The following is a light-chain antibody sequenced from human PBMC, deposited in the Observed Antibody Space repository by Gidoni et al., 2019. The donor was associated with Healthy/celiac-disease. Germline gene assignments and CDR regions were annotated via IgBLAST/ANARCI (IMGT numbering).Light chain of an antibody. J-gene: IGKJ2*01. CDR3: QQYNNWPPYT. V-gene: IGKV3-15*01. CDR1: QSVSSN. CDR2: VAS. Sequence: EIVMTQSPATLSVSPGERATLSCRASQSVSSNLAWYQQKHGQAPRLLIYVASTRATGIPAMFSGSGSGTEFTLTVSSLQSEDFAVYYCQQYNNWPPYTFGQGTKLEIK.